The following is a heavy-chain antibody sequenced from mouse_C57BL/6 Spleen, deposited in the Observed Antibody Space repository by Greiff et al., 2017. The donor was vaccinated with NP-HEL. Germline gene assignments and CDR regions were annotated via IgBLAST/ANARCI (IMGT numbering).Heavy chain of an antibody. V-gene: IGHV7-3*01. CDR2: IRNKANGYTT. CDR1: GFTFTDYY. D-gene: IGHD1-1*01. CDR3: ARYSNDYGSSDAMDY. J-gene: IGHJ4*01. Sequence: EVKLLESGGGLVQPGGSLSLSCAASGFTFTDYYMSWVRQPPGKALEWLGFIRNKANGYTTEYSASVKGRFTISRDNSQSILYLQMNALRAEDRATYYCARYSNDYGSSDAMDYWGQGTSVTVSS.